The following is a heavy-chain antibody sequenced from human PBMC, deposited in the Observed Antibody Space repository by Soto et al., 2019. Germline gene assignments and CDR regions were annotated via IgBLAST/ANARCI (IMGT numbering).Heavy chain of an antibody. D-gene: IGHD3-16*01. CDR2: IYHSGST. J-gene: IGHJ4*02. CDR3: ARGLMGLLRFFDY. Sequence: KPSETLSLTCAVSGGSISSSNWWSWVRQPPGKGLEWIGEIYHSGSTNYNPSLKSRVTISVDKSKNQFSLKLSSVTAADTAVYHCARGLMGLLRFFDYWGQGTLVTVSS. CDR1: GGSISSSNW. V-gene: IGHV4-4*02.